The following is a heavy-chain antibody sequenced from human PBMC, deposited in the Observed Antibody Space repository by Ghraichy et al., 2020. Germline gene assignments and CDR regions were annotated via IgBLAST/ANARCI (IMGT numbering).Heavy chain of an antibody. Sequence: SETLSLTCTVSGGSISSYYWSWIRQPPGKGLEWIGYIYYSGSTNYNPSLKSRVTISVDTSKNQFSLKLSSVTAADTAVYYCAREGTLLGGSWFDPWGQGTLVTVSS. V-gene: IGHV4-59*01. CDR1: GGSISSYY. CDR2: IYYSGST. J-gene: IGHJ5*02. D-gene: IGHD3-16*01. CDR3: AREGTLLGGSWFDP.